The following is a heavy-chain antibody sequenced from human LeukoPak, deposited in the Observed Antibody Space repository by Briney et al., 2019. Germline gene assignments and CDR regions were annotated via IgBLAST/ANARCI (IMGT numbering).Heavy chain of an antibody. CDR3: AKDFTAMEAFDY. D-gene: IGHD5-18*01. V-gene: IGHV3-30*18. J-gene: IGHJ4*02. Sequence: GRSLRLSCAAAGFTFSSYGMDWVRQAPGKGLEWVAVISYDGSNKYYADSVKGRFTISRDNSKNTLYLQMNSLRAEDTAVYYCAKDFTAMEAFDYWGQGTLVTVSS. CDR1: GFTFSSYG. CDR2: ISYDGSNK.